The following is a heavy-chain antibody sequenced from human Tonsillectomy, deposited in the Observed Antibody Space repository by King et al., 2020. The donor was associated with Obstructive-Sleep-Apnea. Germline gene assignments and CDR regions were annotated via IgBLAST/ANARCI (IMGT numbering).Heavy chain of an antibody. CDR2: IRYDGKNK. J-gene: IGHJ6*02. D-gene: IGHD3-9*01. CDR1: GFTFSSYG. Sequence: VQLVESGGGVVQPGGSLRLSCAASGFTFSSYGMHWVRQAPGKGLEWVAFIRYDGKNKYYADSLKSRFTISRDNSKNTLYLQMNSLRLEDTAVYYCAKKYYDILSGYYLYGMDVWGQGTTVTVSS. V-gene: IGHV3-30*02. CDR3: AKKYYDILSGYYLYGMDV.